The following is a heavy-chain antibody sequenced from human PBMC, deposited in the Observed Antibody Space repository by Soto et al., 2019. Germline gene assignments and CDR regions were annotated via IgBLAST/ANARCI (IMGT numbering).Heavy chain of an antibody. J-gene: IGHJ4*02. D-gene: IGHD6-13*01. Sequence: GGSLRLSCAASGFTFSSYGMHWVRQAPGKGLEWVAVIWYDGSNKYYADSVKGRFTISRDNSKNTLYLQMNSPRAEDTAVYYCAVEGIAAAGTLDYWGQGTLVTVSS. CDR1: GFTFSSYG. CDR3: AVEGIAAAGTLDY. CDR2: IWYDGSNK. V-gene: IGHV3-33*01.